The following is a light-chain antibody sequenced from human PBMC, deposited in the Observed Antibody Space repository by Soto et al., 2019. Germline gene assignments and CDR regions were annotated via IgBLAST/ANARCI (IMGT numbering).Light chain of an antibody. CDR2: WAS. V-gene: IGKV4-1*01. Sequence: DIVMTQSPDSLAVSLGERATINCKSSQSVLYSSNNKNYLAWYQQKPGQPPKLLIYWASTRESGVPDRFSGSGSGTEFTITISSLQAEDVAGYYCQQYYSTPAFGQGTKLEIK. J-gene: IGKJ2*01. CDR1: QSVLYSSNNKNY. CDR3: QQYYSTPA.